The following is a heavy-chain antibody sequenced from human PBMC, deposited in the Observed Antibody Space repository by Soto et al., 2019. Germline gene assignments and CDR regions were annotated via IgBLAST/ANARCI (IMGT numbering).Heavy chain of an antibody. CDR2: IYPGDSDT. CDR1: GYTFTSYW. CDR3: ARTSAAGKYYYGMDV. V-gene: IGHV5-51*01. J-gene: IGHJ6*02. Sequence: GESLKISCKGSGYTFTSYWIGWVRQMPGKGLEWMGIIYPGDSDTRYSPSFQGQVTISADKSISTAYLQWSSLKASDTAMYYCARTSAAGKYYYGMDVWGQGTTVTVSS. D-gene: IGHD6-13*01.